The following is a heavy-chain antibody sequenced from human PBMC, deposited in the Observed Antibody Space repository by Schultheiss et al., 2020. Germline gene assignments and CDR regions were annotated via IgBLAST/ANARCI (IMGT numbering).Heavy chain of an antibody. D-gene: IGHD2-2*01. Sequence: GGSLRLSCAASGFTFNTYALHWVRQAPGKGLEWVAAISYGGINKYYADSVKGRFTISRDNSKNTLYLQMNSLRAEDTAVYYCAKGPIKGYDLYYYYYCMDVWGQGTTVTVSS. CDR3: AKGPIKGYDLYYYYYCMDV. V-gene: IGHV3-30*04. CDR1: GFTFNTYA. J-gene: IGHJ6*02. CDR2: ISYGGINK.